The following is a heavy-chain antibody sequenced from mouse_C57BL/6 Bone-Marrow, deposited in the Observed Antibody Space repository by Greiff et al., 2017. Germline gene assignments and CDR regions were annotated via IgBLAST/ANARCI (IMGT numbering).Heavy chain of an antibody. CDR3: ARHYSNYVGYFDV. V-gene: IGHV1-19*01. CDR1: GYTFTDYY. J-gene: IGHJ1*03. Sequence: EVQLQQSGPVLVKPGASVKMSCKASGYTFTDYYMNWVKQSHGKSLEWIGVINPYNGGTSYNQKFKGKATLTVDKSSSTAYMELNSLTSEDSAVYYCARHYSNYVGYFDVWGTGTTVTVAS. D-gene: IGHD2-5*01. CDR2: INPYNGGT.